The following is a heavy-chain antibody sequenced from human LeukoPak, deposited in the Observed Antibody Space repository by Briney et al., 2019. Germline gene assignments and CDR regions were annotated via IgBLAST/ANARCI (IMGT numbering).Heavy chain of an antibody. Sequence: SGGSLRLSCAASGFTFSSYAMSWVRQAPGKGLEWVSAISGSGGSTYYADSVKGRFTISRDNSKNTLYLQMNSLRAEDTAVYYCARDRSSWYPFDYWGQGTLVTVSS. J-gene: IGHJ4*02. V-gene: IGHV3-23*01. CDR1: GFTFSSYA. CDR3: ARDRSSWYPFDY. D-gene: IGHD6-13*01. CDR2: ISGSGGST.